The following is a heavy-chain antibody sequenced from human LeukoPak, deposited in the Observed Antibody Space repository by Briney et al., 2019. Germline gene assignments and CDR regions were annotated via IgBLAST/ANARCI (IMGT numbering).Heavy chain of an antibody. CDR1: GGTFNSFG. D-gene: IGHD3-10*01. Sequence: GASVKVSCKASGGTFNSFGINWVRQAPGQGLEWLGRIIPIVGITNYAQKFQGRVTIIADNSTRTAYMELSSLTSEDTAVYYCARGLHFTMVRGGTTNYYYGMDFWGQGTSVTVSS. V-gene: IGHV1-69*04. CDR2: IIPIVGIT. CDR3: ARGLHFTMVRGGTTNYYYGMDF. J-gene: IGHJ6*02.